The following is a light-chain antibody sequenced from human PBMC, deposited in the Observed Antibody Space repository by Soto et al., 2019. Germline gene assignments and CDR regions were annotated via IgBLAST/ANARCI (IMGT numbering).Light chain of an antibody. CDR2: GNS. Sequence: QAVVTQPPSVSGAPGQRVTISCTGSSSNIGAGYDVHWYQQLPVTAPKLLIYGNSNRPSGVPDRFSGSKSGTSDSLAITGLQAEDEDDYYCQSYDSSLSGLYVFGTGTKLTVL. V-gene: IGLV1-40*01. J-gene: IGLJ1*01. CDR1: SSNIGAGYD. CDR3: QSYDSSLSGLYV.